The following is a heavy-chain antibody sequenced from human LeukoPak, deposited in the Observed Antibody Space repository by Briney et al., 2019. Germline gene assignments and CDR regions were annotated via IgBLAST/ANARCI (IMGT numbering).Heavy chain of an antibody. CDR2: INPNSAAT. CDR1: GYTFSDYY. J-gene: IGHJ4*02. V-gene: IGHV1-2*02. CDR3: ARSPTVTYVGV. D-gene: IGHD4-17*01. Sequence: GASVKVSCKASGYTFSDYYTHWVRQAPGQGLEWMGWINPNSAATNYAQTFQGRVTMTRDTSISTAYMELSRLTSDDTAVYYCARSPTVTYVGVWGQGTLVTVSS.